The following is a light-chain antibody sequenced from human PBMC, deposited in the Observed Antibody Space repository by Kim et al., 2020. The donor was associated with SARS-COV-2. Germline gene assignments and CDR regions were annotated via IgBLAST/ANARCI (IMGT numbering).Light chain of an antibody. CDR2: SAS. J-gene: IGKJ1*01. V-gene: IGKV3-15*01. CDR3: QKYNDWPRT. Sequence: VYPGEGATLSCRASQNVNSLLVMYQQKHGQTPWLLIYSASTRATGIPGRFTGSRSGTEITLTITSLQSEDFAVYYCQKYNDWPRTFGPGTKVYIK. CDR1: QNVNSL.